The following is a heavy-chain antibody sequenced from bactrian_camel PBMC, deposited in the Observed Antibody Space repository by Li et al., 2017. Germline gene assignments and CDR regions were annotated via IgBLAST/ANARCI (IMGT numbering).Heavy chain of an antibody. Sequence: VQLVESGGGSVQAGGSLRLSCAASAYTDSITVVAWFRQAPGKVREGVAAIRTDGSRSYYADSVKGRFTISQDYAKKTVYLLMNSLKPEDTAMYTCVAGQAEGRWCPVEATTSEFGYRGQGTQVTVS. CDR1: AYTDSITV. J-gene: IGHJ6*01. D-gene: IGHD6*01. V-gene: IGHV3S40*01. CDR3: VAGQAEGRWCPVEATTSEFGY. CDR2: IRTDGSRS.